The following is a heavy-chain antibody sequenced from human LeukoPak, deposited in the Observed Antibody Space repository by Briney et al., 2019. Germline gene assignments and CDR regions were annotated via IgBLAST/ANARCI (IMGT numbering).Heavy chain of an antibody. Sequence: GGSLRLSCAASGFTFINHAMTWVRQAPGKGLEWVSAIGSNGGATYYAVSVRGRFTISRDNSKNTLYLQMNSLRADDTAVYYCAKDHNDFGSGDPPNWGQGTLVTVSS. CDR1: GFTFINHA. CDR2: IGSNGGAT. J-gene: IGHJ4*02. D-gene: IGHD3-3*01. CDR3: AKDHNDFGSGDPPN. V-gene: IGHV3-23*01.